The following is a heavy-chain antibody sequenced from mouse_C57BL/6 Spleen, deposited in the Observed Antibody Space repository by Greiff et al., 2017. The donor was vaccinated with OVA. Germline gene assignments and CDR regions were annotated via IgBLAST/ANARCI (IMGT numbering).Heavy chain of an antibody. CDR1: GYTFTSYW. J-gene: IGHJ4*01. D-gene: IGHD2-12*01. CDR3: ARPNYCYDGYAMDY. CDR2: IDPSDSYT. Sequence: VQLQQPGAELVMPGASVKLSCKASGYTFTSYWMHWVKQRPGKGLEWIGEIDPSDSYTNYNQKFKGKYTLTVDKSSSTAYMQLSSLTSEDSAVYYCARPNYCYDGYAMDYWGQGTSVTVSS. V-gene: IGHV1-69*01.